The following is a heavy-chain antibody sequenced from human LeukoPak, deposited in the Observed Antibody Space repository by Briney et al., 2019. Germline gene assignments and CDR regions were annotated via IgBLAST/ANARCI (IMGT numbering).Heavy chain of an antibody. CDR3: ARNRELFDY. D-gene: IGHD1-14*01. CDR2: IYYSGST. Sequence: SETLSLTCAVYGGSFSGYYWSWIRQPPGKGLEWIGYIYYSGSTNYNPSLKSRVTISVDTSKNQFSLKLSSVTAADTAVYYCARNRELFDYWGQGTLVTVSS. CDR1: GGSFSGYY. V-gene: IGHV4-59*01. J-gene: IGHJ4*02.